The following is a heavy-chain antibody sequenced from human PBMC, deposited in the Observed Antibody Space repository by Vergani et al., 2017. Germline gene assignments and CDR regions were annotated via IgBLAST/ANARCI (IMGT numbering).Heavy chain of an antibody. CDR3: ARDSWTSELRGVYWFDT. D-gene: IGHD3-10*01. Sequence: QLLLQESGPGLVKPSETLSLTCTVSGGSINTDNYYWGWVRQSPVKGLEFLANIYYSGGSYYNPSLKSRLTISIDTSKNQFSLKLSSVTAADTAVYYCARDSWTSELRGVYWFDTWGQGTLVSVSS. CDR1: GGSINTDNYY. J-gene: IGHJ5*02. V-gene: IGHV4-39*02. CDR2: IYYSGGS.